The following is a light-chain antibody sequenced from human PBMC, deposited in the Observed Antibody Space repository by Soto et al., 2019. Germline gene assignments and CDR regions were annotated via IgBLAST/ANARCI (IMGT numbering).Light chain of an antibody. CDR3: QQYYSTPRT. J-gene: IGKJ1*01. Sequence: DIVLTPSPDSLALSLGHRSTINCNSSQTVLDSFNNKDYLTWYQQKPGQPPKLLIYWASTREFGVPDRFSGSGSGTDFTLTISSLQAEDVAVYYCQQYYSTPRTFGHGTKVDIK. V-gene: IGKV4-1*01. CDR2: WAS. CDR1: QTVLDSFNNKDY.